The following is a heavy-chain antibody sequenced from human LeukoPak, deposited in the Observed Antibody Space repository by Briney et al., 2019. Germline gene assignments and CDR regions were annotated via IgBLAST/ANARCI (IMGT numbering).Heavy chain of an antibody. V-gene: IGHV4-39*01. D-gene: IGHD1-26*01. J-gene: IGHJ4*02. CDR1: GGSISSYY. CDR2: IYYSGST. Sequence: SETLSLTCTVSGGSISSYYWGWIRQPPGKGLEWIGSIYYSGSTYYNPSLKSRVTISVDTSKNQFSLKLSSVTAADTAVYYCARPNSGSYAYWGQGTLVTVSS. CDR3: ARPNSGSYAY.